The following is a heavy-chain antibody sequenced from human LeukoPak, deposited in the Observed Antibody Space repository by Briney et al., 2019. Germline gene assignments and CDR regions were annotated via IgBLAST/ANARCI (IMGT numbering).Heavy chain of an antibody. J-gene: IGHJ4*02. D-gene: IGHD3-22*01. V-gene: IGHV4-4*07. CDR1: GGSISSDY. Sequence: SETLCVTCTVSGGSISSDYWSWIRQPAGKGLEWIGRIYTSGSTDYNPSLKSRVTMSADKSKNKFSLKVTSVTAADTAIYYCARGYYDSSGYYTEFANWGQGTLVPVSS. CDR3: ARGYYDSSGYYTEFAN. CDR2: IYTSGST.